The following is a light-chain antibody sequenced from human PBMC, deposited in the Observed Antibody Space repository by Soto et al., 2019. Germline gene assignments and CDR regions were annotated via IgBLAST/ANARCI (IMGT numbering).Light chain of an antibody. J-gene: IGKJ1*01. CDR2: AAS. CDR1: QGISNY. CDR3: QKYNSAYRT. V-gene: IGKV1-27*01. Sequence: DIQMTQSPSSLSASVGDRITITCRVRQGISNYLAWYQQKSWKVPKLLIYAASTLQSGVPSRFSGSGSGTDFTLTISSLQAEDVAVYYCQKYNSAYRTFGQGKKVEIK.